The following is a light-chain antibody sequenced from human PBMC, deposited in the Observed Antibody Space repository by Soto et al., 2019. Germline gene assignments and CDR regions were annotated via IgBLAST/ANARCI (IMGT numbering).Light chain of an antibody. CDR1: QSVSSD. CDR3: QQYNNWPPLT. J-gene: IGKJ4*01. CDR2: GAS. Sequence: EVVMTQSPATLSVSPGERATLSCRASQSVSSDLAWYQHKPGQAPRLLIYGASMRATGIPARFSGSGSGTEFTLTISSLQSEDFAVYYCQQYNNWPPLTFGGGTKV. V-gene: IGKV3-15*01.